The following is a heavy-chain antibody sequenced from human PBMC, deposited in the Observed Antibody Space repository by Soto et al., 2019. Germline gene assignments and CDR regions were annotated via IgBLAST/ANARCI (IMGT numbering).Heavy chain of an antibody. CDR2: INHSGST. D-gene: IGHD3-22*01. CDR1: VGSFSVYY. Sequence: PSEALSVTCAVSVGSFSVYYWSWIRQPPGKGLEWIGEINHSGSTNYNPSLKSRVTISVDTSKNQFSLKLSSVTAADTAVYYCARGTPVSMIVVVQVWFDPWGQGTMVTVSS. J-gene: IGHJ5*02. V-gene: IGHV4-34*01. CDR3: ARGTPVSMIVVVQVWFDP.